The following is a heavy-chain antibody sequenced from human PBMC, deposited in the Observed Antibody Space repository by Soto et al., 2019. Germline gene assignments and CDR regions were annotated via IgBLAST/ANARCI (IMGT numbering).Heavy chain of an antibody. D-gene: IGHD2-15*01. CDR2: ISTTGSTI. CDR3: ARYKGYCSGGSCYYYYYMDV. V-gene: IGHV3-48*01. Sequence: PGGSLRLSCAASGFTFNNYAMSWVRQAPGKGLEWVSYISTTGSTIYYADSVKGRFTISRDNAKNSLYLQMTSLRAEDTAVYYCARYKGYCSGGSCYYYYYMDVWGKGTTVTVSS. CDR1: GFTFNNYA. J-gene: IGHJ6*03.